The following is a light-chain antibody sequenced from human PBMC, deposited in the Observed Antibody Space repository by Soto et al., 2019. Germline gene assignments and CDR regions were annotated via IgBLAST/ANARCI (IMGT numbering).Light chain of an antibody. CDR3: SSYAGSNNL. CDR2: DVS. CDR1: SSDVGGYNY. Sequence: QSALTQPPSASGSPGQSVTISCTGTSSDVGGYNYVSWYQQHPGKAPKLMIYDVSKRPSGVPDRFSGSKSGNTASLTVSGLQAEDEADYYCSSYAGSNNLFGGGTKLTVL. J-gene: IGLJ2*01. V-gene: IGLV2-8*01.